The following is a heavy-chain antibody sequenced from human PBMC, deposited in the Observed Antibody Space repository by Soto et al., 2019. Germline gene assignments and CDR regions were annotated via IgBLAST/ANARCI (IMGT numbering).Heavy chain of an antibody. J-gene: IGHJ2*01. CDR1: GFTFSSYA. D-gene: IGHD2-15*01. Sequence: GGSLRLSCAASGFTFSSYAMTWVRQAPGKGLEWVSSISFSDGGTYYANSVKGRLTISRDNSKNTLFLQMNSLRVEDTAVYYCVKDDRILGRRYFDLWGRGTLVTVSS. CDR3: VKDDRILGRRYFDL. CDR2: ISFSDGGT. V-gene: IGHV3-23*01.